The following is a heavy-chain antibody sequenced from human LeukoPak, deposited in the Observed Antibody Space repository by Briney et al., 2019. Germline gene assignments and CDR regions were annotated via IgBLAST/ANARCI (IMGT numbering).Heavy chain of an antibody. J-gene: IGHJ3*02. V-gene: IGHV1-24*01. D-gene: IGHD1-26*01. CDR3: ASLVGATGAFDI. Sequence: ASVNVSCKVSGYTLTELSMHWVRQAPGKGLEWMGGFDPEDGETIYAQKFQGRVTMTEDTSTDTAYMELSSLRSEDTAAYYCASLVGATGAFDIWGQGAMVTVSS. CDR1: GYTLTELS. CDR2: FDPEDGET.